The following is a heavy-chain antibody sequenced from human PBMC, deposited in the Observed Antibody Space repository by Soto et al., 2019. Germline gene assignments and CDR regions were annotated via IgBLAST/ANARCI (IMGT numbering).Heavy chain of an antibody. Sequence: HPGGSLRLSCAASGFTFSSYAMHWVRQAPGKGLEWVAVISYDGSNKYYADSVKGRFTISRDNSKNTLYLQMNSLRAEDTAVYYCARVVGGGRRYYYGSGSYYNADAFDIWGQGTMVTVSS. V-gene: IGHV3-30-3*01. D-gene: IGHD3-10*01. CDR2: ISYDGSNK. CDR3: ARVVGGGRRYYYGSGSYYNADAFDI. J-gene: IGHJ3*02. CDR1: GFTFSSYA.